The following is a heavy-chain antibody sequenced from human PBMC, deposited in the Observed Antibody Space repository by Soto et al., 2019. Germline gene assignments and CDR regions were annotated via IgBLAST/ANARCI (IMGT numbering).Heavy chain of an antibody. CDR1: GGSISSYY. D-gene: IGHD3-16*01. CDR3: ARCGLDYGMDV. V-gene: IGHV4-4*07. CDR2: FYPSGKT. Sequence: SETLSLTCTVSGGSISSYYWCWTRQPAGKGLEWIGRFYPSGKTNYNPSLQSRLTMSADPSRNQFSLNLTSVTAADTAVYYCARCGLDYGMDVWGQGTTVTVSS. J-gene: IGHJ6*02.